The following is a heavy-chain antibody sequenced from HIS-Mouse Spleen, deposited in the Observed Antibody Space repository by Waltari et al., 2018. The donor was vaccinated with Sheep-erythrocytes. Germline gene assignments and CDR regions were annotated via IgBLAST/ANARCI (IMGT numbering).Heavy chain of an antibody. V-gene: IGHV3-21*01. CDR1: GFTLSSYG. Sequence: EVQLVESGGGLVKPGGSLRPSCAASGFTLSSYGLNLVRQAPGKGLEWVSSISSSSSYIYYADSVKGRFTISRDNAKTSLYLQMNSLRAEDTAVYYCARVASGATFDYWGQGTLVTVSS. CDR3: ARVASGATFDY. D-gene: IGHD1-26*01. J-gene: IGHJ4*02. CDR2: ISSSSSYI.